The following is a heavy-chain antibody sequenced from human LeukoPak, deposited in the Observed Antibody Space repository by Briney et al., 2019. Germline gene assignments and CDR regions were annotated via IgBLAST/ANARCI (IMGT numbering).Heavy chain of an antibody. V-gene: IGHV3-53*01. CDR2: IYSDGRT. D-gene: IGHD2-15*01. CDR3: ARDDIPVI. CDR1: GFSVSDYY. J-gene: IGHJ4*02. Sequence: AGGSLRLSCAASGFSVSDYYMNWVRQAPGKGLEWVSFIYSDGRTYYADPVKGRFTISRDNSRNPLYLQMNSLRVEDTAVYYCARDDIPVIWGQGTLVTVSS.